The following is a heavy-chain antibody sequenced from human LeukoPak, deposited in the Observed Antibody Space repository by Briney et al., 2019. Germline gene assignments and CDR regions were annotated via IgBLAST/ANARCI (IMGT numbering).Heavy chain of an antibody. Sequence: EASVKVSCKASGYSFTNYDINWVRQATGPGLEWMGWMNPNSVNTGYAQKLQGRVTMTTDTSTSTAYMELRSLRSDDTAVYYCARVRFGELLGWFDPWGQGTLVTVSS. V-gene: IGHV1-8*02. CDR3: ARVRFGELLGWFDP. J-gene: IGHJ5*02. D-gene: IGHD3-10*01. CDR2: MNPNSVNT. CDR1: GYSFTNYD.